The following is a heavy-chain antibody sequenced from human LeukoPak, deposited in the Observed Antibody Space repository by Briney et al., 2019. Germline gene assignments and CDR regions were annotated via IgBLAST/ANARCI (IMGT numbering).Heavy chain of an antibody. CDR1: GYIFTSHG. D-gene: IGHD2-15*01. CDR3: ARTAGHCSGGSCYPYYFDY. V-gene: IGHV1-18*01. CDR2: ISGYSGNT. J-gene: IGHJ4*02. Sequence: GASVKVSCKASGYIFTSHGITWVRQAPGRGLEWMGWISGYSGNTKYAQKVQGRVTMTTDTSTSTAYMELRSLRSDDTAVYYCARTAGHCSGGSCYPYYFDYWGQGTLVTVSS.